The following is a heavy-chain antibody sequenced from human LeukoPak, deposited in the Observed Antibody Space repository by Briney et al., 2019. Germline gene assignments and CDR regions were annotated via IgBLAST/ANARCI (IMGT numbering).Heavy chain of an antibody. Sequence: GGSLRLSCAASGFTFSSYAMSWVRQAPGKGLEWVSATSGSGGSTYYADSVKGRFTISRDNSKNTLYLQMNSLRAEDTAVYYCAKRDVSGSYYYYGMDVWGQGTTVTVSS. CDR2: TSGSGGST. J-gene: IGHJ6*02. D-gene: IGHD1-26*01. V-gene: IGHV3-23*01. CDR3: AKRDVSGSYYYYGMDV. CDR1: GFTFSSYA.